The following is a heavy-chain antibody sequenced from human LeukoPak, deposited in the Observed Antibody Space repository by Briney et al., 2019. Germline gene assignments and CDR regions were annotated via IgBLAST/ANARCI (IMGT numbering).Heavy chain of an antibody. D-gene: IGHD3-10*01. V-gene: IGHV4-34*01. J-gene: IGHJ4*02. CDR3: ARGYYGSGSYFDY. CDR1: GYLISSGYY. CDR2: INHSGST. Sequence: KTSETLSLTCAVSGYLISSGYYWSWIRQPPGKGLEWIGEINHSGSTNYNPSLKSRVTISVDTSKNQFSLKLSSVTAADTAVYYCARGYYGSGSYFDYWGQGTLVTVSS.